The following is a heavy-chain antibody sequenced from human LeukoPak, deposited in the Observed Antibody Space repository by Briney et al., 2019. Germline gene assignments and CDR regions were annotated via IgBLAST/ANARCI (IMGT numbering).Heavy chain of an antibody. Sequence: TGGSLRLSCAASGFTFSSYSMNWVRQAPGKGLEWVSSISSSSYIYYADSVKGRFTISRDNAKNSLYLQMNSLRAEDTAVYYCASADYSNYGFDYWGQGTLVTVSS. D-gene: IGHD4-11*01. V-gene: IGHV3-21*01. CDR3: ASADYSNYGFDY. CDR2: ISSSSYI. CDR1: GFTFSSYS. J-gene: IGHJ4*02.